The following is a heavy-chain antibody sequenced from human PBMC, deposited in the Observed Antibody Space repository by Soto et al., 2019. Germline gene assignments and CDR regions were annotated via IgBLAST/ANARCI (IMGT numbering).Heavy chain of an antibody. CDR2: IITLFGTA. D-gene: IGHD4-17*01. J-gene: IGHJ4*02. CDR1: GGTFSSHS. CDR3: ARGVGYGDFSAALVY. Sequence: VQLMQSGAEVKQPGSSVKVSCKASGGTFSSHSINWVRQAPGQGLEWMGGIITLFGTANYAQNFQGRVTITADNSTSTAYMELNSLRSDDSAVYYCARGVGYGDFSAALVYWGQGTLVTVSS. V-gene: IGHV1-69*06.